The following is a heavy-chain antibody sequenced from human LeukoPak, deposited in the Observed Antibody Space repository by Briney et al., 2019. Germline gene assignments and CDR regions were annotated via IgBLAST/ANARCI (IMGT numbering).Heavy chain of an antibody. CDR3: VTMGATNFVC. CDR1: GYTFIDYY. D-gene: IGHD1-26*01. CDR2: ISPDSGGT. V-gene: IGHV1-2*02. Sequence: GASLRVSCTASGYTFIDYYIHWVRQAPGQGLEFLGWISPDSGGTNYPQNFQGRFTLTRDTSISTAYMELSRLRSDDTAVYYCVTMGATNFVCWGQGTLVTVSS. J-gene: IGHJ4*02.